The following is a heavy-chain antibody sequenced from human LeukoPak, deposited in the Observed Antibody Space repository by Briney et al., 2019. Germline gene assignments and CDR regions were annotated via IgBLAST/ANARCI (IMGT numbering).Heavy chain of an antibody. CDR3: ARGAYCSGGSCLQPKRYDY. CDR1: GYTFTGYY. CDR2: INPNSGGT. Sequence: ASVKVSCKASGYTFTGYYMHWVRQAPGQGLEWMGRINPNSGGTNYAQKSQGRVTMTRDTSISTAYMELSRLRSDDTAVYYCARGAYCSGGSCLQPKRYDYWGQGTLVTVSS. D-gene: IGHD2-15*01. J-gene: IGHJ4*02. V-gene: IGHV1-2*06.